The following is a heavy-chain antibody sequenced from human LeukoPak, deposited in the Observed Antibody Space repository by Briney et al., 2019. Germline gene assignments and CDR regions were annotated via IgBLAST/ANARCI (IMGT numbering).Heavy chain of an antibody. J-gene: IGHJ5*02. V-gene: IGHV4-31*03. CDR2: IYYSGST. Sequence: SETLSLTCTVSGGSISSGGYYWSWIRQHPGKGLEWIGYIYYSGSTYYNPSLKSRVTISVDTSKNQFSLKLSSVTAADTAVYSWGRGGGGDWFDPWGQGTLVTVSS. CDR1: GGSISSGGYY. CDR3: GRGGGGDWFDP. D-gene: IGHD2-21*01.